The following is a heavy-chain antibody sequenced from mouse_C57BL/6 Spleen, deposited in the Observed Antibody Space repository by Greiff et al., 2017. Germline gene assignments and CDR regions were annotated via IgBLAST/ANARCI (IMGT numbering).Heavy chain of an antibody. V-gene: IGHV1-54*01. J-gene: IGHJ2*01. CDR3: ARLITTVVEYDFDY. D-gene: IGHD1-1*01. CDR2: INPGSGGT. CDR1: GYAFTNYL. Sequence: VQLQQSGAELVRPGTSVKVSCKASGYAFTNYLIEWVKQRPGQGLEWIGVINPGSGGTNYNEKFKGKATLTADKSSSTAYMQLSSLTSEDSAVYFCARLITTVVEYDFDYWGQGTTLTVSS.